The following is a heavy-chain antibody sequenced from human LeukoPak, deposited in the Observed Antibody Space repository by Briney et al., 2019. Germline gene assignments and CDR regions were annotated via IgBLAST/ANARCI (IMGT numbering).Heavy chain of an antibody. Sequence: PSETLSFTCTVSGGSISSGSYYWSWIRQPAGKGLEWIGRAHTSGSTNYNPSLKSRVIISVDTSKNQFSLKLSSVTAADTAVYYCAREGIYGDYRHWGQGTLVTVSS. CDR1: GGSISSGSYY. CDR3: AREGIYGDYRH. V-gene: IGHV4-61*02. CDR2: AHTSGST. D-gene: IGHD4-17*01. J-gene: IGHJ4*02.